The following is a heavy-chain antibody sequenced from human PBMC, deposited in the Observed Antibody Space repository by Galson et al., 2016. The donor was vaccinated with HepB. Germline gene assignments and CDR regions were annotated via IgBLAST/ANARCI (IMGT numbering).Heavy chain of an antibody. CDR3: GRGSYGSWGSVWY. Sequence: SLRLSCAASGFTFSNYWMHWVRQAPGKGLVWVSRSNRDGGSRSYVDSVKGRFTISRDNAKNTLYMQMNSLRAEDTAVYYCGRGSYGSWGSVWYWGQGTLVTVSS. D-gene: IGHD1-26*01. CDR2: SNRDGGSR. V-gene: IGHV3-74*01. CDR1: GFTFSNYW. J-gene: IGHJ4*02.